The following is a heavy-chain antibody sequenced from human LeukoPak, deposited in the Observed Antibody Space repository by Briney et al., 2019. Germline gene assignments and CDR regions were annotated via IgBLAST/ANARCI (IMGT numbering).Heavy chain of an antibody. J-gene: IGHJ5*02. CDR3: ARGPTHYDSGRFDP. CDR1: GGTFSSYA. Sequence: ASVKVSCMASGGTFSSYAISWVRQAPGQGLEWMGGIIPIFGTANYAQKFQGRVTITADESTSTAYMELSSLRSEDTAVYYCARGPTHYDSGRFDPWGQGTLVTVSS. CDR2: IIPIFGTA. D-gene: IGHD3-3*01. V-gene: IGHV1-69*13.